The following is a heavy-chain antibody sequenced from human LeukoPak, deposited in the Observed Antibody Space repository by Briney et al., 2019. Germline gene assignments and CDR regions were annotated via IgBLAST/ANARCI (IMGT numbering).Heavy chain of an antibody. V-gene: IGHV3-30*02. Sequence: GGSLRLSCAPSGFTFTNYGMHWVRQAPGKGLEWVAFIRYDGSNKYYADSVKGRFTISRDNSKSMLYLQMNSLRPEDTAVYYCAKDHPPDPDYYGPGRYVDYWGQGTLVTVSS. J-gene: IGHJ4*02. CDR2: IRYDGSNK. D-gene: IGHD3-10*01. CDR3: AKDHPPDPDYYGPGRYVDY. CDR1: GFTFTNYG.